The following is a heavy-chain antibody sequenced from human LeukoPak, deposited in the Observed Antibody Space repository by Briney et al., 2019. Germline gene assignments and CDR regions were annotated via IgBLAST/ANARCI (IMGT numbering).Heavy chain of an antibody. J-gene: IGHJ4*02. CDR3: AKGPANYYDSSGYLNPFDY. V-gene: IGHV3-23*01. D-gene: IGHD3-22*01. Sequence: GGSLRLSCAASGFSFSDAWTNWVRQAPGKGLEWVSAISGSGGSTYYADSVKGRFTISRDNSKNTLYLQMNSLRAEDTAVYYCAKGPANYYDSSGYLNPFDYWGQGTLVTVSS. CDR2: ISGSGGST. CDR1: GFSFSDAW.